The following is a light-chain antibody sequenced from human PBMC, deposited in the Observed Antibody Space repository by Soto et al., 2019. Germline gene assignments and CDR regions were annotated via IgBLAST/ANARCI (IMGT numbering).Light chain of an antibody. CDR1: QNVHEY. Sequence: EVELTQSPATLSLSPGERANLSWMASQNVHEYLAWYQQKPGQAPRLLIYDASNRATGIPARFSGSGSGTDFTLTISRLEPEDFAVYYCQQFSSYPLTFGGGTKVDNK. V-gene: IGKV3-11*01. J-gene: IGKJ4*01. CDR3: QQFSSYPLT. CDR2: DAS.